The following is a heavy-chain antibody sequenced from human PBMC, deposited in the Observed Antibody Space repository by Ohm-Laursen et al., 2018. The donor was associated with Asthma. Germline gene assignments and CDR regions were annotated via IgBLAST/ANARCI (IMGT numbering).Heavy chain of an antibody. Sequence: SLRLSCTASGFTFEEYAMHWVRQAPGKGLEWVSVISWRSGSIAYADSVKGRFTISRDNAKNSLYLQMNSLRPEDTAFYYCAKLVGVTTAWGQGTLVTVSS. V-gene: IGHV3-9*01. CDR2: ISWRSGSI. CDR1: GFTFEEYA. CDR3: AKLVGVTTA. J-gene: IGHJ5*02. D-gene: IGHD4-17*01.